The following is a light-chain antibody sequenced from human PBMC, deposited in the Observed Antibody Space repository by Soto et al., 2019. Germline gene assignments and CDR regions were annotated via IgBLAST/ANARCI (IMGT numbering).Light chain of an antibody. J-gene: IGKJ3*01. CDR1: QTITTW. V-gene: IGKV1-5*01. Sequence: MTQSLAALSASVGDRVTITCRASQTITTWLAWYQQKPGKAPKLLIYDASTLESGVPSRFSGSGSGTDFTLTINILQPEDFATYYCQHANSFPRPFGPGTKVDNK. CDR3: QHANSFPRP. CDR2: DAS.